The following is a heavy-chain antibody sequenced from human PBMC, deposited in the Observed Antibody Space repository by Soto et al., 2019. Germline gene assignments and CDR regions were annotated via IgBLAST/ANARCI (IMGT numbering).Heavy chain of an antibody. V-gene: IGHV3-21*06. CDR1: GFTFNSYS. J-gene: IGHJ4*02. CDR2: ITSDTTFT. D-gene: IGHD2-2*01. Sequence: LXVSCAASGFTFNSYSVAWVRQAPGKGLEWVSSITSDTTFTSYADSVKGRFTMSRDNAKNSRYLQMSSLRAEDTAVYYCVRNSSRLDYWGQGALVTVSS. CDR3: VRNSSRLDY.